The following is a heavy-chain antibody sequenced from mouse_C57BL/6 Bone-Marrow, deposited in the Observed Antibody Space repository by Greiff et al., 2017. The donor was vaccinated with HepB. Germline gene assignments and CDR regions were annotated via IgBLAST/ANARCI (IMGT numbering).Heavy chain of an antibody. CDR3: ARPYYYGSSLYWYFDV. D-gene: IGHD1-1*01. J-gene: IGHJ1*03. CDR1: GYTFTSYW. CDR2: IYPGSGST. Sequence: QVQLQQPGAELVKPGASVKMSCKASGYTFTSYWITWVKQRPGQGLEWIGDIYPGSGSTNYNEKFKSKATLTVDTSSSTAYMQLSSLTSEDSAVYYCARPYYYGSSLYWYFDVGGTGTTVTVSS. V-gene: IGHV1-55*01.